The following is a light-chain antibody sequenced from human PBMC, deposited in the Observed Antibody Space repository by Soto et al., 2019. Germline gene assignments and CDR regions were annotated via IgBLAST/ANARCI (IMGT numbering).Light chain of an antibody. CDR1: GSDIWSYYL. Sequence: QSVLTQPASVSGSPVQSITISCTGTGSDIWSYYLFSWYQQHPGTDPKLIIYEVTRRPSGFSTRFSGSKSGNTASLTISGLQEVDEADYYGCAFADXTYVVGKGTKV. J-gene: IGLJ1*01. CDR2: EVT. V-gene: IGLV2-23*02. CDR3: CAFADXTYV.